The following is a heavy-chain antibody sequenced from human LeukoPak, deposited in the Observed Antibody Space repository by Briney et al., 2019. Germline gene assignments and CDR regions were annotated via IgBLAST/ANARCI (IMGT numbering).Heavy chain of an antibody. V-gene: IGHV3-30-3*01. CDR2: ISYDGSNK. J-gene: IGHJ4*02. CDR1: GFSFSNYA. D-gene: IGHD1-14*01. Sequence: GGSLRLSCAASGFSFSNYAIHWVRQAPGKGLEWVAVISYDGSNKYYADSVKGRFTISRDNSKNTLYLQMNTLRPEDTAVYYCANHAEGPDYWGQGTLVTVSS. CDR3: ANHAEGPDY.